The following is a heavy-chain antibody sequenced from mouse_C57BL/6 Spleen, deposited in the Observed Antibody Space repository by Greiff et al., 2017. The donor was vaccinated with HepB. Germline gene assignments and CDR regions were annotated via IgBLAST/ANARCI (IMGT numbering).Heavy chain of an antibody. CDR3: ARTLYDGSGDY. CDR2: ISYSGST. Sequence: EVKLQQSGPGMVKPSQSLSLTCTVTGYSITSGYDWHWIRHFPGNKLEWMGYISYSGSTNYNPTLKRRIPITHDKSKNHFFLKLNSVTTEDTATYYCARTLYDGSGDYWGQGTSVTVSS. J-gene: IGHJ4*01. CDR1: GYSITSGYD. V-gene: IGHV3-1*01. D-gene: IGHD2-1*01.